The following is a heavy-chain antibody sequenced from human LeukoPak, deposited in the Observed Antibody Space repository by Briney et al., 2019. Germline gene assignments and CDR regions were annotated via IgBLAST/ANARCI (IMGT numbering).Heavy chain of an antibody. D-gene: IGHD2-2*01. Sequence: SVKVSCKASGGTFSSYAISWVRQAPGQGLEWMGGIIPIFGTANYAQKFQGRVTITADESTSTAYMELSSLRSEDTAVYYCARVPSYCSSTSCYRYYFDYWGQGTLVTVSS. J-gene: IGHJ4*02. CDR1: GGTFSSYA. CDR3: ARVPSYCSSTSCYRYYFDY. V-gene: IGHV1-69*01. CDR2: IIPIFGTA.